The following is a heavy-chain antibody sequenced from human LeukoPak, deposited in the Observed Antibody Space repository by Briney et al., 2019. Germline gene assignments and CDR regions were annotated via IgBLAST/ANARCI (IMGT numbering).Heavy chain of an antibody. CDR3: ARVRVDYDILTGPLGY. D-gene: IGHD3-9*01. V-gene: IGHV3-21*01. CDR1: GFTFSSYS. J-gene: IGHJ4*02. Sequence: GGSLRLSCAASGFTFSSYSMNWVRQAPGKGLEWVSSISSSSSYIYYADSVKGRFTISRDNAKNSLYLQMNSLRAEDTAVYYCARVRVDYDILTGPLGYWGQGTLATVSS. CDR2: ISSSSSYI.